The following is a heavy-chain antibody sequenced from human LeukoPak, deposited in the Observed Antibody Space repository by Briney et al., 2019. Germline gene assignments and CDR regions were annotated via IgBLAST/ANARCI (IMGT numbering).Heavy chain of an antibody. CDR1: GFTFSTFA. CDR3: AKSLVLRKSRGY. J-gene: IGHJ4*02. CDR2: IGGSGTST. Sequence: GGSLRLSCAASGFTFSTFAMSWVRQAPGKGLEWVSVIGGSGTSTYYADSVKGRFTISRDNSKNTLYVQMNSLRAEDTAVYYCAKSLVLRKSRGYWGQGTLVTVSS. D-gene: IGHD3-16*02. V-gene: IGHV3-23*01.